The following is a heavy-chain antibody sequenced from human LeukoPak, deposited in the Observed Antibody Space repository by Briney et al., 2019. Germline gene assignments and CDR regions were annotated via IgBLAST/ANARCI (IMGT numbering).Heavy chain of an antibody. CDR1: GGTFSSYA. D-gene: IGHD2-2*02. CDR2: IIPIFGTA. Sequence: SVTVSCTASGGTFSSYAISWVRQAPGQGLEWMGGIIPIFGTANYAQKFQGRVMITADESTSTAYMELSSLRSEDTAVYYCARDLKGCSSTSCYTINYYYYGMDVWGQGTTVTVSS. CDR3: ARDLKGCSSTSCYTINYYYYGMDV. J-gene: IGHJ6*02. V-gene: IGHV1-69*01.